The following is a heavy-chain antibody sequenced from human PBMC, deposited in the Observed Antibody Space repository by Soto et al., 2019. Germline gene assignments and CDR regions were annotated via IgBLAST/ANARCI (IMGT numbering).Heavy chain of an antibody. CDR2: ISGSGGST. CDR3: AKGPFGVVTNFDY. J-gene: IGHJ4*02. V-gene: IGHV3-23*01. D-gene: IGHD3-3*01. Sequence: GGFLWLSRAACGFSVKIYAVTLFCQAQGKGLEWVSAISGSGGSTYYADSVKGRFTISRDNSKNTLYLQMNSLRAEDTAVYHCAKGPFGVVTNFDYWGQGTLVTVSS. CDR1: GFSVKIYA.